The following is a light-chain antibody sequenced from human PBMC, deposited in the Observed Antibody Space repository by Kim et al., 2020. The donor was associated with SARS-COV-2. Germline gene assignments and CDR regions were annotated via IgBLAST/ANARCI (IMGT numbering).Light chain of an antibody. J-gene: IGLJ3*02. Sequence: QSALTQPASVSGSPGQSITISCTGTSSDVGTSKFVSWYQQHPGKAPKLMVYEGSKRPSGVSNRFSGSKSANTASLTISGLQDEDEADYYCCSYVPGIDWVFGGGTQLTVL. CDR2: EGS. V-gene: IGLV2-23*01. CDR3: CSYVPGIDWV. CDR1: SSDVGTSKF.